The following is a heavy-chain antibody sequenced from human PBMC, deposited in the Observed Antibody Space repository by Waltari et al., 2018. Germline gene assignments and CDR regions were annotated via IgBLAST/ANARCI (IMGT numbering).Heavy chain of an antibody. CDR3: ARGQRKWLAGFGY. D-gene: IGHD6-19*01. CDR1: GYTFTSYD. J-gene: IGHJ4*02. CDR2: RNPNSGNT. V-gene: IGHV1-8*03. Sequence: QVQLVQSGAEVKKPGASVKVSCKASGYTFTSYDINWVRQATGQGLEWMGWRNPNSGNTGYAKKCQGRVTITRNTSISTAYMELSSLRSEDTAVYYCARGQRKWLAGFGYWGQGTLVTVSS.